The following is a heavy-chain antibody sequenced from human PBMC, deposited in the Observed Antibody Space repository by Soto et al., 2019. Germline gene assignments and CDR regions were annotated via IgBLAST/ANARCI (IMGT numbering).Heavy chain of an antibody. J-gene: IGHJ4*02. CDR1: GVTVSSNY. D-gene: IGHD5-18*01. V-gene: IGHV3-66*04. CDR3: ARHGDNYGGGYFDY. CDR2: IYSGGST. Sequence: EVQLVESGGGLVQPGGSLRLSCAASGVTVSSNYMSWVRQAPGKGLEWVSVIYSGGSTYYADSVKGRFTISRDNSKNTLYRPMNSLRAEDTAVYYCARHGDNYGGGYFDYWGQGTLVSVSS.